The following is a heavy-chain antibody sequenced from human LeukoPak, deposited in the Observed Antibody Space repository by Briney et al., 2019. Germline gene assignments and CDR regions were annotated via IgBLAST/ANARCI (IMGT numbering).Heavy chain of an antibody. D-gene: IGHD6-13*01. CDR2: IYYSGTT. CDR3: AGGVYIAAAQYGY. J-gene: IGHJ4*02. CDR1: GGSIGTYS. V-gene: IGHV4-59*01. Sequence: SETLSLTCTVSGGSIGTYSWNWIRQPPGKGLEWIGYIYYSGTTNYNPSLKSRVTISVDTSKNQFSLKLSSVTAADTAVHYCAGGVYIAAAQYGYWGQGTLVTVSS.